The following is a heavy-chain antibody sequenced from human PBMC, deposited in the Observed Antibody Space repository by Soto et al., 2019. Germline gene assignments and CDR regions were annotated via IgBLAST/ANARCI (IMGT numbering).Heavy chain of an antibody. D-gene: IGHD3-9*01. CDR2: INPNSGGT. CDR3: ARDDSEYYDILTGYGMDV. Sequence: ASVKVSCKASGYTFTGYYMHWVRQAPGQGLEWMGWINPNSGGTNYAQKFQGWVTMTRDTSISTAYMELSRLRSDDTAVYYCARDDSEYYDILTGYGMDVWGQGTMVTVSS. J-gene: IGHJ6*02. V-gene: IGHV1-2*04. CDR1: GYTFTGYY.